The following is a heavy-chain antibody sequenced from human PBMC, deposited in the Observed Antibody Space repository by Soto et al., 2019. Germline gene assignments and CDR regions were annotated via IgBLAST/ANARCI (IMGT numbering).Heavy chain of an antibody. CDR1: GFSFNSFE. V-gene: IGHV3-48*03. CDR2: ISSSGSTI. D-gene: IGHD3-9*01. J-gene: IGHJ5*02. CDR3: ARETSFRYSP. Sequence: GGSLRLSCAASGFSFNSFEMSWVRQAPGKGLEWVSYISSSGSTIYYADSVKGRFTISRDNAKNSLYLQMNSLRAEDTAVYYCARETSFRYSPWGQGTLVTVSS.